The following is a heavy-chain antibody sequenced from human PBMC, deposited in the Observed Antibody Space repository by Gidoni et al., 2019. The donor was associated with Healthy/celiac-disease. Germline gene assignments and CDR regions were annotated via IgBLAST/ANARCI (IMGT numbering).Heavy chain of an antibody. J-gene: IGHJ3*02. CDR3: ARASELLGAFDI. CDR1: GFPLSNARLG. V-gene: IGHV2-26*01. Sequence: QVTFKKSGPVLVKPTESLTPACTVSGFPLSNARLGVCWIRQPPGKALEWLAHIFSNDEKSYSTSLKSRLTISKDTSKSQVVLTMTNMDPVDTDTYYCARASELLGAFDIWGQGTMVTVSS. D-gene: IGHD1-26*01. CDR2: IFSNDEK.